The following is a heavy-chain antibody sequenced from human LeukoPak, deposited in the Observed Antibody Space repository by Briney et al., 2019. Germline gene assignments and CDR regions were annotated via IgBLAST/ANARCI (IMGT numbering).Heavy chain of an antibody. CDR1: GFTFDDYG. V-gene: IGHV3-20*04. CDR2: INWNGGST. Sequence: GGSLRLSCAASGFTFDDYGMSWVRQAPGKGLEWVSGINWNGGSTGYADSVKGRFTISRDNAKNSLYLQMNSLRAEDTALHYCARGRGYGDYIGHFDYWAREPWSPSPQ. D-gene: IGHD4-17*01. CDR3: ARGRGYGDYIGHFDY. J-gene: IGHJ4*02.